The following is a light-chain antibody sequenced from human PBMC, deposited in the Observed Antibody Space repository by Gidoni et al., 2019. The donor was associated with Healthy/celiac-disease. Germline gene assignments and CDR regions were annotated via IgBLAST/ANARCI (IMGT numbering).Light chain of an antibody. CDR1: SSNIGAGYV. V-gene: IGLV1-40*01. CDR2: CNT. Sequence: QSVLTQPPSVSGAPGQRVTISCTGSSSNIGAGYVIHWYQQLPGTAPNLLKFCNTNRPSGVPDRFSGSKSGTSASLAITGLQAEDEGDYYCQSYDSSLSGSVFGGGTKLTVL. J-gene: IGLJ2*01. CDR3: QSYDSSLSGSV.